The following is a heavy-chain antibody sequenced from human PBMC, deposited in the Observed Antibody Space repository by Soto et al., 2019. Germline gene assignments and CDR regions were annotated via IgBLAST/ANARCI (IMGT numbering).Heavy chain of an antibody. CDR3: AREGGSGWYYYDY. CDR2: INYTGTT. Sequence: QVQLQQWGAGLLKPSETLSLTCAVHGGSFSGYSWTWIRQAPGKGLDWIGEINYTGTTNYSPSLKSRVTLSVDTSKNQFSLELRSVSAADTAVYYCAREGGSGWYYYDYWGHGTRVTVSS. J-gene: IGHJ4*01. V-gene: IGHV4-34*02. D-gene: IGHD6-19*01. CDR1: GGSFSGYS.